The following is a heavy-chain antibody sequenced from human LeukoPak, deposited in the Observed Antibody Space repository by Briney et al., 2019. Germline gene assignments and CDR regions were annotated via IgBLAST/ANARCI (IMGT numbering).Heavy chain of an antibody. V-gene: IGHV4-39*07. CDR2: IYHSGST. CDR1: GASIRSSDYY. D-gene: IGHD6-13*01. Sequence: PSETLSLTCTVSGASIRSSDYYWGWIRQPPGKGPEWIGEIYHSGSTNYNPSPKSRVTISVDKSKNHFSLNLSSVTAADTAVYYCARLGPGYSSSWSNDAFAIWGQGTMVTVSS. J-gene: IGHJ3*02. CDR3: ARLGPGYSSSWSNDAFAI.